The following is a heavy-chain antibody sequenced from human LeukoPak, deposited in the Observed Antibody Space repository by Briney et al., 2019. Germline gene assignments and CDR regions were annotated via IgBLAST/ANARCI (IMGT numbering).Heavy chain of an antibody. CDR3: ARGQLRLSN. CDR1: GGSFNGYY. V-gene: IGHV4-34*01. J-gene: IGHJ4*02. CDR2: INHSGST. D-gene: IGHD6-25*01. Sequence: PSETLSLTCAVYGGSFNGYYWTWIRQPPGKGLEWIGEINHSGSTDYNPSLKSRVAISVDTSKNQFSLKLNSVTAADTAVYYCARGQLRLSNWGQGSLVIVSS.